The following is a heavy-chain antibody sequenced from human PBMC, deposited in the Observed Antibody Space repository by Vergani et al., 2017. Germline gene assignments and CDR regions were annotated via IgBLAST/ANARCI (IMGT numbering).Heavy chain of an antibody. CDR3: ARQGWELLRTFFAY. CDR2: IYHSGST. J-gene: IGHJ4*02. CDR1: GYSISSGYY. Sequence: QVQLQESGPGLVKPSETLSLTCAVSGYSISSGYYWGWIRQPPGKGLEWIGSIYHSGSTYYNPSLKSRVTISVDTSKNQFSLKLSSVTAADTAVYYCARQGWELLRTFFAYWGQGTLVTVSS. V-gene: IGHV4-38-2*01. D-gene: IGHD1-26*01.